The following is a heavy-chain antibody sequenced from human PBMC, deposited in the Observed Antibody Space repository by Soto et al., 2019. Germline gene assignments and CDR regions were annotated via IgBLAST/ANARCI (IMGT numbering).Heavy chain of an antibody. Sequence: QITLKESGPTLVKPTQTLTLTCTFSGFSLSTSGVGVGWIRQPPGKALEWLALIYWDDDKRYSPSLKSRHTITTDTSKTQVVLTMTRMDPVDTATYYCAHILPYYYGSGSSTYNGFDPWGQGTLVTVSS. D-gene: IGHD3-10*01. CDR3: AHILPYYYGSGSSTYNGFDP. CDR2: IYWDDDK. CDR1: GFSLSTSGVG. J-gene: IGHJ5*02. V-gene: IGHV2-5*02.